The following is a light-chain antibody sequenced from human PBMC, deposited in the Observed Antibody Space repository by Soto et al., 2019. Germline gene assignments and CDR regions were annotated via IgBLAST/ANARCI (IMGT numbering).Light chain of an antibody. CDR1: LSVSIN. V-gene: IGKV3-15*01. Sequence: EVVVMQSPATLSVSPGERATPSCRASLSVSINLGWYQQRPGQAPRLLIYGASTRATGIPARFSGSGSGTEFTLTISSVESEDFAVYYCQQRSNWITFGQGTRLEI. J-gene: IGKJ5*01. CDR3: QQRSNWIT. CDR2: GAS.